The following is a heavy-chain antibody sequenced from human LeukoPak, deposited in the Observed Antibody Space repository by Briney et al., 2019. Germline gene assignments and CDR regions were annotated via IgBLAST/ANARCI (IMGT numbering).Heavy chain of an antibody. J-gene: IGHJ3*02. Sequence: GESLKISCKGSGYSFTSYWIGWVRQMPGKGLEWMGIIYPGDSDTRYSPSFQGQVTISADKSISTAYLQWSSLKASDTAMHYCARLGKQQTPAADAFDIWGQGTMVTVSS. V-gene: IGHV5-51*01. D-gene: IGHD6-13*01. CDR2: IYPGDSDT. CDR3: ARLGKQQTPAADAFDI. CDR1: GYSFTSYW.